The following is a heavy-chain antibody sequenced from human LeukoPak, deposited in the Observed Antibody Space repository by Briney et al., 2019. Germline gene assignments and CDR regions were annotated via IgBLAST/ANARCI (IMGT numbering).Heavy chain of an antibody. CDR3: ARVLRYSSSWAGDV. J-gene: IGHJ6*04. D-gene: IGHD6-13*01. CDR2: INHSGST. Sequence: KPSETLSLTCAVYGGSFSGYYWSWIRQPPGKGLEWIGEINHSGSTNYNPSLKSRVTISVDTSKNQFSLKLSSVTAADTAVYYCARVLRYSSSWAGDVWGKGTTVTVSS. V-gene: IGHV4-34*01. CDR1: GGSFSGYY.